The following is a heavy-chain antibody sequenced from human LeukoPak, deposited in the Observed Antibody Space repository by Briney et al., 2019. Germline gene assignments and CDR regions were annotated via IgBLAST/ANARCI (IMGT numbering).Heavy chain of an antibody. CDR1: GGSISSGDYY. D-gene: IGHD6-13*01. CDR3: ARDSGRYSSSWYNYGMDV. V-gene: IGHV4-30-4*01. Sequence: PSQTLSLTCTVSGGSISSGDYYWSWIRQPPGKGLEWIGYIYYSGGTYYNPSLKSRVTISVDTSKNQFSLKLSSVTAADTAVYYCARDSGRYSSSWYNYGMDVWGQGTTVTVSS. J-gene: IGHJ6*02. CDR2: IYYSGGT.